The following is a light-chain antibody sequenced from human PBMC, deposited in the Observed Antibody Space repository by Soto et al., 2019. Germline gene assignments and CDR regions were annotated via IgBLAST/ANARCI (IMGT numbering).Light chain of an antibody. CDR1: SSDVGSNNR. Sequence: ALTQPPSVSGSPGQSVTISCTGTSSDVGSNNRVSWYQQPPGTAPKLMIYEVSNRPSGVPDRFSGSKSGNTASLTISGLRAEDEADYYCTSYTSSTTPCVFGTGTKVTV. CDR3: TSYTSSTTPCV. J-gene: IGLJ1*01. V-gene: IGLV2-18*02. CDR2: EVS.